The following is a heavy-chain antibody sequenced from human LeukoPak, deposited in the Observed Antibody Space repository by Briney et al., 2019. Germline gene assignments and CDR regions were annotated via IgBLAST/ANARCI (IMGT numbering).Heavy chain of an antibody. CDR2: IRYDGSNK. CDR3: AKGVADIVVVTARAGDAFDI. D-gene: IGHD2-21*02. CDR1: GFTFSSYG. Sequence: GGSLRLSCAASGFTFSSYGMYWVRQAPGKGLEWVAFIRYDGSNKYYADSVKGRFTISRDNSKNTLYLQMNSLRAEDTAVYYCAKGVADIVVVTARAGDAFDIWGQGTMVTVSS. V-gene: IGHV3-30*02. J-gene: IGHJ3*02.